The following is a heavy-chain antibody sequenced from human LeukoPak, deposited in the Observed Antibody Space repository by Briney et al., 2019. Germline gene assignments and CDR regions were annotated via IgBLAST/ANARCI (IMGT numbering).Heavy chain of an antibody. V-gene: IGHV3-23*01. CDR1: GFTFSSYG. D-gene: IGHD5/OR15-5a*01. CDR3: AKDLRQAPLDAFDI. J-gene: IGHJ3*02. CDR2: ISGSGGST. Sequence: PGGTLRLSCAASGFTFSSYGMSWVRRAPGKGLEWVSAISGSGGSTYYADSVKGRFTISRDNSKNTLYLQMNSLRAEDTAVYYCAKDLRQAPLDAFDIWGQGTMVTVSS.